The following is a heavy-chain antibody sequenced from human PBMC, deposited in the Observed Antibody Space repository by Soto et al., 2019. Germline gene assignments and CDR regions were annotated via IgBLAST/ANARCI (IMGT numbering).Heavy chain of an antibody. CDR1: GASISSSGYS. CDR3: ARGRGLPECAGYCPPDY. D-gene: IGHD2-21*02. V-gene: IGHV4-30-2*01. J-gene: IGHJ4*02. Sequence: QLQLQESGSGLLEPSQTLSLTCAVSGASISSSGYSWNWIRQATGRGLEWIGSFLYTGTSSYDPSLKSRVTISADKSKNQFSLQLTSVTAADTAVYHCARGRGLPECAGYCPPDYWGQGTLVTVSS. CDR2: FLYTGTS.